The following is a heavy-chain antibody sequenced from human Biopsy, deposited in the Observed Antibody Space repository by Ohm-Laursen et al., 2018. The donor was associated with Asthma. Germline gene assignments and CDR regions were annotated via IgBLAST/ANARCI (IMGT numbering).Heavy chain of an antibody. J-gene: IGHJ3*01. CDR2: ISYDGSNK. CDR3: TRREYSDSRISPLDL. Sequence: SLRLSCTASGFTFSSYGMHWVRQAPGKGLEWVAVISYDGSNKYYADSVRGRFTISRDNSKNSLYLQMNSLRAEDTAVYYCTRREYSDSRISPLDLWGHGTMVTVSS. CDR1: GFTFSSYG. D-gene: IGHD3-22*01. V-gene: IGHV3-30*03.